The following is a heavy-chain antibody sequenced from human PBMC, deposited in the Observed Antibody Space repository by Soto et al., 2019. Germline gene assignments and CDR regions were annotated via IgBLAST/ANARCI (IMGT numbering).Heavy chain of an antibody. J-gene: IGHJ4*02. D-gene: IGHD5-18*01. V-gene: IGHV1-3*01. Sequence: ASVKVSCKASGYNINSHAIHWVRQAPGQRLEWMGWINAGNGNTNYAQKLQGRVTMTTDTATSTAYMELRSLTSDDTAVYYCARDGIQLWFLSYWGQGTLVTVSS. CDR2: INAGNGNT. CDR3: ARDGIQLWFLSY. CDR1: GYNINSHA.